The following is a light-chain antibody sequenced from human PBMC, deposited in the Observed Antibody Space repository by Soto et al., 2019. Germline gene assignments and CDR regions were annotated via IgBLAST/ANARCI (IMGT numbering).Light chain of an antibody. V-gene: IGKV1-39*01. Sequence: DIQMTQSPSSLSASVGDAVTITCRAGHSIGTYLSWYQLKPGKPPRLLIYAASSLQTGVPSRFSGSGSGTDFTLTISSLEPEDFAVYYCHQRSNWPLTFGQGTKVEIK. CDR2: AAS. CDR3: HQRSNWPLT. J-gene: IGKJ1*01. CDR1: HSIGTY.